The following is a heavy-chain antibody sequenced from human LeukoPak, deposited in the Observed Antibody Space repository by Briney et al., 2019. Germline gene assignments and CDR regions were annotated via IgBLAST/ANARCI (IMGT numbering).Heavy chain of an antibody. CDR2: IDTSGSYI. CDR1: GFTFTSYG. D-gene: IGHD3-10*01. J-gene: IGHJ3*02. V-gene: IGHV3-21*01. Sequence: KSGGSLRLSYTASGFTFTSYGMNWVRQAPGKGLEWVSFIDTSGSYIYYGDSLKGRVTISRDNAKNSLYLQMNGLRAEDTAVYYCARGRSITLLRGVAMSDGFDIWGQGAMVTVSS. CDR3: ARGRSITLLRGVAMSDGFDI.